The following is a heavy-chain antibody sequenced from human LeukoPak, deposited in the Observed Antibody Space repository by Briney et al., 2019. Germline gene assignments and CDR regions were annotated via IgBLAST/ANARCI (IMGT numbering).Heavy chain of an antibody. Sequence: GGSLRLSCAVSGFNFNTYSMNWVRQAPGKGPEWVSSISSTSNYIYYAESVKGRFAVSRDNAKNSLYLQMNSLRADDTAVYYCARAGDILLVSYFHYYGMDVWGQGTTVIVSS. J-gene: IGHJ6*02. D-gene: IGHD7-27*01. CDR3: ARAGDILLVSYFHYYGMDV. CDR2: ISSTSNYI. CDR1: GFNFNTYS. V-gene: IGHV3-21*01.